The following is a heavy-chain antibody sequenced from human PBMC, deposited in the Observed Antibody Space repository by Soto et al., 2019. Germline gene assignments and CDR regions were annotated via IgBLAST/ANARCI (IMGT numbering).Heavy chain of an antibody. CDR1: GGSISSVGYY. CDR2: IYYSGST. Sequence: SETLSLTCTVSGGSISSVGYYWSWIRQHPGKGLEWIGYIYYSGSTYYNPSLKSRVAISADTSKNQFSLKLSSVTAADTAVYYCARSYGDSPNWFDPWGQGTLVTVSS. J-gene: IGHJ5*02. V-gene: IGHV4-31*03. CDR3: ARSYGDSPNWFDP. D-gene: IGHD4-17*01.